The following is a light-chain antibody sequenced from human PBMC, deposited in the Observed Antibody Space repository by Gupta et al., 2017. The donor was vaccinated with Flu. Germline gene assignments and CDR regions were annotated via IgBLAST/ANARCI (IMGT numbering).Light chain of an antibody. V-gene: IGLV2-8*01. CDR1: SSDIGAYKY. J-gene: IGLJ1*01. CDR2: EVT. CDR3: SSHTVSDTFV. Sequence: ASXXPGXSIXISXTXTSSDIGAYKYVSWHQQHAGKAPKLIIYEVTKRPSGVPDRFSGSKSGNTASLTVSGLQAEDEGDYYCSSHTVSDTFVFGTGTAVTVL.